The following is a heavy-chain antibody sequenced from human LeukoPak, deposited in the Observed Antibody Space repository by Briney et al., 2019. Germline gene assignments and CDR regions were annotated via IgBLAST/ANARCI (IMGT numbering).Heavy chain of an antibody. V-gene: IGHV5-51*01. CDR1: GYNFANYW. D-gene: IGHD3-3*01. CDR2: IYPGDSDT. Sequence: GESLKIPCKGSGYNFANYWIGWVRQMPGRGLEWLGIIYPGDSDTRYSPSFQGQVTFSADKSISTAYLQWSSLKTSDTAMYYCARGYSGYSTDYWGQGALVTVSS. J-gene: IGHJ4*02. CDR3: ARGYSGYSTDY.